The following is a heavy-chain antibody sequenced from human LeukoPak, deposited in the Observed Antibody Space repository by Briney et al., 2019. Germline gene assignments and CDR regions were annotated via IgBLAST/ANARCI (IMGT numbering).Heavy chain of an antibody. CDR1: GGSISSYY. D-gene: IGHD5-12*01. V-gene: IGHV4-59*01. CDR3: ASSIVASDYYFDY. Sequence: PSETLSLTCTVSGGSISSYYWSWIRQPPGKGLEWIGYIYYSGSTDYNPSLKSRVTISVDTSKNQFSLKLSSVTAADTAVYYCASSIVASDYYFDYWGQGTLVTVSS. J-gene: IGHJ4*02. CDR2: IYYSGST.